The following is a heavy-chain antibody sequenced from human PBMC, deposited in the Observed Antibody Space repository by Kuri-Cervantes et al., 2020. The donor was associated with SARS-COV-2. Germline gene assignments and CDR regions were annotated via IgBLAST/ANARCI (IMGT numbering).Heavy chain of an antibody. CDR2: ISYDGSNK. Sequence: LSLTCAASGFTFSSYGMHWVRQAPGKGLEWVAVISYDGSNKYYADSVKGRFTISRDNSKNTLYLQMNSLRAEDTAVYYCARDFLVGYDYWGQGTLVTVSS. J-gene: IGHJ4*02. CDR1: GFTFSSYG. D-gene: IGHD1-26*01. CDR3: ARDFLVGYDY. V-gene: IGHV3-30*03.